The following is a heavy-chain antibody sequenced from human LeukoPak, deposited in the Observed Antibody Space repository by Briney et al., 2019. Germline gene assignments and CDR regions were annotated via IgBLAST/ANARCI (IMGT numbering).Heavy chain of an antibody. V-gene: IGHV3-30*03. J-gene: IGHJ4*02. CDR2: ISHDGSYQ. CDR3: LPELGAKNYFDY. CDR1: GFTFRGHA. Sequence: PGGSLRLSCAASGFTFRGHAMHWVRQAPGKGLELLAYISHDGSYQYHVDSVKGRFTVSRDNSKNTLYLQMNSLSAEDSAVYYCLPELGAKNYFDYWGQGTLVTVSS. D-gene: IGHD1-14*01.